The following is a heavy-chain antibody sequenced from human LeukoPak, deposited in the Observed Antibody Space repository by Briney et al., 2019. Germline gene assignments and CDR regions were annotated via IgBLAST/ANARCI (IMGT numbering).Heavy chain of an antibody. D-gene: IGHD3-10*01. V-gene: IGHV3-21*01. J-gene: IGHJ2*01. Sequence: PGGSLRLSCAVSGFTFRSYSMNWVRQAPGKGLEWVSSISSSSSYIYYADSVKGRFAISRDNAKNSLYLQMNSLRAEDTAVYHCARARGVQPRPYWYFDLWGRGTLVTVSS. CDR3: ARARGVQPRPYWYFDL. CDR1: GFTFRSYS. CDR2: ISSSSSYI.